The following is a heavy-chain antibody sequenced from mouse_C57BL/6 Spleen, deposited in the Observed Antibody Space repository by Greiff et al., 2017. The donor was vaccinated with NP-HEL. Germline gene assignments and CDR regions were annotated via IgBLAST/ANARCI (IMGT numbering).Heavy chain of an antibody. J-gene: IGHJ3*01. Sequence: EVQLQQSGPELVKPGASVKISCKASGYTFTDYYMNWEKQSHGKSLEWIGDINPNNGGTSYNQKFKGKATLTVDKSSSTAYMELRSLTSEDSAVYYCARLDGNPFAYWGQGTLVTVSA. D-gene: IGHD2-1*01. V-gene: IGHV1-26*01. CDR2: INPNNGGT. CDR3: ARLDGNPFAY. CDR1: GYTFTDYY.